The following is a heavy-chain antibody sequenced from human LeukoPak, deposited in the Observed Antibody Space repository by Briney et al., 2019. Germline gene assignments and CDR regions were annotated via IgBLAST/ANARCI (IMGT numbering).Heavy chain of an antibody. V-gene: IGHV3-30*04. CDR3: ARDSGDYGMDV. CDR1: GFTFSNYA. Sequence: PGGSLRLSCAASGFTFSNYAMSWVRQAPGKGLEWVAIISYDGSNEYYADSVKGRFTISRDNSKNTLYLQMNSLRAEDTAVYYGARDSGDYGMDVWGQGTTVTVSS. J-gene: IGHJ6*02. CDR2: ISYDGSNE.